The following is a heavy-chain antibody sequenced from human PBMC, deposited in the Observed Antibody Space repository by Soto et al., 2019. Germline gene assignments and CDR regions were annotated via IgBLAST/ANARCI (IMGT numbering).Heavy chain of an antibody. CDR3: ARTPSSSGWSYIPFDYMDV. Sequence: GGSLRLSCAASGFTFSSYSMNWVRQAPGKGLEWVSYISSSSSTIYYADSVKGRFTISRDNAKNSLYLQMNSLRAEDTAVYYCARTPSSSGWSYIPFDYMDVWGKGTTVTVSS. CDR1: GFTFSSYS. V-gene: IGHV3-48*01. D-gene: IGHD6-19*01. CDR2: ISSSSSTI. J-gene: IGHJ6*03.